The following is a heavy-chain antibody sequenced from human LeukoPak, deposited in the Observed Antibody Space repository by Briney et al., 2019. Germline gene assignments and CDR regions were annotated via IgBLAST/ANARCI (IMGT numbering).Heavy chain of an antibody. CDR3: ARNQYSGSYSPRDGMDV. Sequence: ASVKVSCKASGYTFTSYGISWVRQAPGQGLEWMGWISAYNGNTNYAQRLQGRVTMTTDTSTSTAYMELRSLRSDDTAVYYCARNQYSGSYSPRDGMDVWGKGTTVTVSS. CDR1: GYTFTSYG. D-gene: IGHD1-26*01. J-gene: IGHJ6*04. CDR2: ISAYNGNT. V-gene: IGHV1-18*01.